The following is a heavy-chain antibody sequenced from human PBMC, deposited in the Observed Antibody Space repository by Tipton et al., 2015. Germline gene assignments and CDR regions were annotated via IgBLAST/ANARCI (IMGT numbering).Heavy chain of an antibody. D-gene: IGHD1-1*01. CDR2: IYFTEII. CDR1: GGSVSSGSYY. J-gene: IGHJ4*02. CDR3: ARAVAGDFDY. V-gene: IGHV4-61*01. Sequence: GLVKPSETLSLTCSVSGGSVSSGSYYWSWLRQPPGKGLEWIGYIYFTEIINYNTSLKGRVTISLDTSKNQFSLRLSSVTAADTAVYYCARAVAGDFDYWGQGTLVTVSS.